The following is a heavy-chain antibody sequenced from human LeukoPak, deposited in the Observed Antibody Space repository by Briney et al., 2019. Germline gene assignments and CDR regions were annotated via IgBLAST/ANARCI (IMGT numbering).Heavy chain of an antibody. V-gene: IGHV3-23*01. J-gene: IGHJ4*02. Sequence: SGGSLRLSCAASGFTFRAYAMTWVRQAPGKGLEWVSSITGNGGSTYYADSVKGLFSISRDNSKNTLYLQMDSLRAEDTAVYHCARDSGSYLQPTDYWGQGTLVTVSS. CDR3: ARDSGSYLQPTDY. CDR2: ITGNGGST. D-gene: IGHD1-26*01. CDR1: GFTFRAYA.